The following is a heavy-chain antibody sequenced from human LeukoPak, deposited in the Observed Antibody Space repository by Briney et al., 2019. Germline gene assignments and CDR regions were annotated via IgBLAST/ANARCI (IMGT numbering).Heavy chain of an antibody. J-gene: IGHJ4*02. CDR3: AREEYSSSSWYY. CDR2: INPNSGGT. Sequence: ASVKVSCKASGYTFTGYYMHWVRQAPGQGLEWMGWINPNSGGTNYAQKFQGRVTMTGDTSISTAYMELSRLRSDDTAVYYCAREEYSSSSWYYWGQGTLVTVSS. D-gene: IGHD6-6*01. CDR1: GYTFTGYY. V-gene: IGHV1-2*02.